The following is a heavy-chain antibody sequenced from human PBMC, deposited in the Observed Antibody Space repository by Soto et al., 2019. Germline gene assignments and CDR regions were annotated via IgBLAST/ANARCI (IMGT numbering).Heavy chain of an antibody. CDR1: GASINSGGYY. D-gene: IGHD3-16*01. CDR2: VSHGETT. Sequence: QVQLQESGPGLVRPSETLSLTCAVSGASINSGGYYWNWIRHFPGKGLEWIGYVSHGETTSYIPSLKSRLTISFDTSKNQFSLKLTSVTAADTAVYYCATDGGHDNKGYALDIWGHGTMVTVSS. CDR3: ATDGGHDNKGYALDI. V-gene: IGHV4-31*11. J-gene: IGHJ3*02.